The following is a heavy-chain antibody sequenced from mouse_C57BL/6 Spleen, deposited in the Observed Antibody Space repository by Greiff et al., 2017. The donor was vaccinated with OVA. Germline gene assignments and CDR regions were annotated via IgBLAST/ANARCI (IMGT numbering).Heavy chain of an antibody. V-gene: IGHV1-52*01. CDR1: GYTFTSYW. Sequence: VQLQQPGAELVRPGSSVKLSCKASGYTFTSYWMHWVKQRPIQGLEWIGNIDPSDSETHYNQKFKDKATLTVDKSSSTAYMQLSSLTSEDSAVYYCARDYYGSNAYWGQGTLVTVSA. J-gene: IGHJ3*01. CDR3: ARDYYGSNAY. D-gene: IGHD1-1*01. CDR2: IDPSDSET.